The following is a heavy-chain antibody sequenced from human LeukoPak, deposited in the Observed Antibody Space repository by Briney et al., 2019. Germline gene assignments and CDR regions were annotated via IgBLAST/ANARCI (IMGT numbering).Heavy chain of an antibody. J-gene: IGHJ5*02. CDR2: IYSGGNT. CDR1: GFAVSSSY. D-gene: IGHD3-10*01. CDR3: AREYYSGSGSYSWFDP. V-gene: IGHV3-53*04. Sequence: GESLRLSCAASGFAVSSSYMTWVRQAPGKGLEWVSVIYSGGNTYYADSVKGRFTISRHNLKNTVDLQMNSLRTEDTAVYYCAREYYSGSGSYSWFDPWGQGTLVTVSS.